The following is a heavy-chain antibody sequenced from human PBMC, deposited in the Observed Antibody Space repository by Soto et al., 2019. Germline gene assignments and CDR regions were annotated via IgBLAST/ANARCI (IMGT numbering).Heavy chain of an antibody. Sequence: QVHLVQSGAEVKKPGAPVKVSCKASGDTFTDYAIHWVRQAPRQRLEWLAWINPGNGDTQYSQKFQGRVTLTRDTSATTAYMELSSLRSEDTSVYFCAGGVGATAATFDYWGQGTLVTVSS. CDR3: AGGVGATAATFDY. CDR2: INPGNGDT. CDR1: GDTFTDYA. D-gene: IGHD1-26*01. V-gene: IGHV1-3*01. J-gene: IGHJ4*02.